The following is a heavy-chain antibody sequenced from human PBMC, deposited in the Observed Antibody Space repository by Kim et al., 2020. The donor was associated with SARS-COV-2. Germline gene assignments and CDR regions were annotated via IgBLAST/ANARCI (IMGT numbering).Heavy chain of an antibody. Sequence: SETLSLTCTVSGGSISSYCWSWIRQPPGKGLEWVWIICFSGSTNYNPSLTSRVTVSVDTSKNQFSLTLRSVTVTDTAADDCSRHRDYWDRIGYPEYWV. CDR3: SRHRDYWDRIGYPEY. CDR2: ICFSGST. V-gene: IGHV4-59*08. D-gene: IGHD3-22*01. CDR1: GGSISSYC. J-gene: IGHJ4*01.